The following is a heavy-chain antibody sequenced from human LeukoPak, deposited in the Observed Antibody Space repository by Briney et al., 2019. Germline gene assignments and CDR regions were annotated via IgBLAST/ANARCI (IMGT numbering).Heavy chain of an antibody. J-gene: IGHJ4*02. CDR1: GGSISSSSYY. CDR2: IYYSGST. V-gene: IGHV4-39*01. Sequence: PSETLSLTCTVSGGSISSSSYYWGWIRQPPGKRLEWIGSIYYSGSTYYNPSLKSRVTISVDTSKNQFSLKLSSVTAADTAVYYCARQDYGDYVFHYWGQGTLVTVSS. D-gene: IGHD4-17*01. CDR3: ARQDYGDYVFHY.